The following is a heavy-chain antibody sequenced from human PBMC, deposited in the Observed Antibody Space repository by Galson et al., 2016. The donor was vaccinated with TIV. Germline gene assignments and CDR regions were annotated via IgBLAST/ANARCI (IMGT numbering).Heavy chain of an antibody. CDR2: IIPILGPT. CDR1: GGSFSTYA. J-gene: IGHJ3*02. CDR3: ARDNQATFGYDDAFDI. V-gene: IGHV1-69*06. Sequence: SVKVPCKVSGGSFSTYAINWARQAPGQGPEWMGRIIPILGPTKYAQRFQGRVSITADKSTNTAYMDLSSLRSDDTAVYYCARDNQATFGYDDAFDIWGQGTLVTVSS. D-gene: IGHD5-12*01.